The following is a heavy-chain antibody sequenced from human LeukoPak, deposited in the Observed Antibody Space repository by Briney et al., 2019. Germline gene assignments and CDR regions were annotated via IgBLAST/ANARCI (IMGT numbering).Heavy chain of an antibody. D-gene: IGHD1-7*01. Sequence: GGSLRLSCAASGFTFSSYAMSWVRQAPGKGLEWVSLISWDGGSTYYADSVKGRFTISRDNSKNSLYLQMNSLRAEDTALYYCAKGYNWNYCIDYWGQGTLVTVSS. CDR3: AKGYNWNYCIDY. J-gene: IGHJ4*02. CDR2: ISWDGGST. V-gene: IGHV3-43D*03. CDR1: GFTFSSYA.